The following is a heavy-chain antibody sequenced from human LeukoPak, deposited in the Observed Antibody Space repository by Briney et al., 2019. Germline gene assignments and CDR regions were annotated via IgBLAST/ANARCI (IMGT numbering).Heavy chain of an antibody. V-gene: IGHV3-23*01. CDR2: VSGLGAGT. Sequence: GGSLRLSCAASGFTFNSHLMSWVRQAPGKALEWVSAVSGLGAGTYYADSVKGRFTISRDNSKNTLYLEMNGLRAEDTALYYCAKGRYKSGWYGLFDSWGQGTLVTVSS. CDR3: AKGRYKSGWYGLFDS. CDR1: GFTFNSHL. J-gene: IGHJ4*02. D-gene: IGHD6-19*01.